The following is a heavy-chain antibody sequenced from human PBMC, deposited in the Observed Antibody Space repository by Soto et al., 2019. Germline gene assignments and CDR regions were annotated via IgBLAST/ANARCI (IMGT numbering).Heavy chain of an antibody. CDR2: ISYDGSNK. V-gene: IGHV3-30*18. CDR1: VFTFSIYG. CDR3: AKDGPYSSSSGYYYYYGMDV. J-gene: IGHJ6*02. Sequence: PWGSLRLACATSVFTFSIYGMHWVRQAPGRGLDWVAVISYDGSNKYYADSVKGRFTISRDNSKNTLYLQMNSLRAEDTAVYYCAKDGPYSSSSGYYYYYGMDVWGQGTTVTVSS. D-gene: IGHD6-6*01.